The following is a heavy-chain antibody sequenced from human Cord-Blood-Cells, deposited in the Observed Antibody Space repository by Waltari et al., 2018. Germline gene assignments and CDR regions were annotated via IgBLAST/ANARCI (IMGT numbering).Heavy chain of an antibody. CDR2: ISYDGSNK. CDR3: ARDNARFFDY. Sequence: QVQLVESGGGVVQPGRSMKPSCAASGFPFSRYAMPWVRQAPGKGLEWVAVISYDGSNKYYADSVKGRFTISRDNSKNTLYLQMNSLRAEDTAVYYCARDNARFFDYWGQGTLVTVSS. J-gene: IGHJ4*02. V-gene: IGHV3-30-3*01. CDR1: GFPFSRYA.